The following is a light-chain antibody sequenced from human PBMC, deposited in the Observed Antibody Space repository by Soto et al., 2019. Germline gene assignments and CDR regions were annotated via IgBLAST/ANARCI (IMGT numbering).Light chain of an antibody. CDR1: AGAVTSGYF. V-gene: IGLV7-43*01. CDR2: STD. Sequence: QAVVTQEPSLTVSPGGTVILSCASSAGAVTSGYFPSWFQRKPGQAPKALIYSTDNKHSWTPARFSGSLLGGKAALTLSGVQPVDEAEYFCLLSYDGTHVFGTGTKLTVL. J-gene: IGLJ1*01. CDR3: LLSYDGTHV.